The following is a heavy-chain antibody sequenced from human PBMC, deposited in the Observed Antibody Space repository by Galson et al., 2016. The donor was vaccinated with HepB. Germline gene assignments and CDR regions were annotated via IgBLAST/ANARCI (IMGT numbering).Heavy chain of an antibody. Sequence: SLRLSCAASGFTFSRYGMHWVRQAPGKGLEWVAIIWFDGSKKYYADSVKGRFAISRDNSKNTLSLQMNSLRAEDTAVYYCARGIRKTSGFDYWGQGTLVTVSS. V-gene: IGHV3-33*01. CDR1: GFTFSRYG. CDR2: IWFDGSKK. D-gene: IGHD2-21*01. CDR3: ARGIRKTSGFDY. J-gene: IGHJ4*02.